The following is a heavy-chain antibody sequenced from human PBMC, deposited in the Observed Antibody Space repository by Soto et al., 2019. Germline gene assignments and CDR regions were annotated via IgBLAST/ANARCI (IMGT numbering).Heavy chain of an antibody. J-gene: IGHJ5*02. CDR3: AKDGGPVVAGTGTS. CDR1: GFTFSSYG. CDR2: ISYDGSNK. D-gene: IGHD6-19*01. V-gene: IGHV3-30*18. Sequence: GGSLRLSCAASGFTFSSYGMHWVRQAPGKGLEWVAVISYDGSNKYYADSVKGRFTISRDNSKNTLYLQMNSLRAEDTAVYYCAKDGGPVVAGTGTSWGQGTLVTVSS.